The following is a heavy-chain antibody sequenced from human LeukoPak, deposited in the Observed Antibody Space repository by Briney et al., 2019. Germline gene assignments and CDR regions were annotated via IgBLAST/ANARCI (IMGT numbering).Heavy chain of an antibody. J-gene: IGHJ3*02. Sequence: SETLSLTCTVSGGSIDSRSYYWGWIRQPPGKGLEWIGSIYYSGSTYYNPSLKSRVTISVDTSKNQFSLKLTSVTAADTAVYYCARLKYSSGWAGAFDIWGQGTMVTVSS. CDR1: GGSIDSRSYY. CDR2: IYYSGST. V-gene: IGHV4-39*01. D-gene: IGHD6-19*01. CDR3: ARLKYSSGWAGAFDI.